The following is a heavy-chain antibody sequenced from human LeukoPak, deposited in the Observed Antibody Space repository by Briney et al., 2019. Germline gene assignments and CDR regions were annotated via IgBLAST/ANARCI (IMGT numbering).Heavy chain of an antibody. J-gene: IGHJ4*02. Sequence: GGSLRLSCAASGFTFSSYGMTWLRQTPAKGLEWVSAISGSVETTYYSDSVKGRFTISRDNSKNTLFLQMNSLRVEDAAMYYCAKTHGYFDQWGQGTLVAVSS. D-gene: IGHD3-22*01. V-gene: IGHV3-23*01. CDR1: GFTFSSYG. CDR2: ISGSVETT. CDR3: AKTHGYFDQ.